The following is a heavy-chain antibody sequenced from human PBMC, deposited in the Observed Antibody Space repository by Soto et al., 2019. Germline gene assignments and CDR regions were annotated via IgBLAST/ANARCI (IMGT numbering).Heavy chain of an antibody. CDR3: AKDGNVYTSGWYAPSLDY. Sequence: GGSLRLSCAASGFTFSSYGMHWVRQAPGKGLEWVAVISYDGSNKYYAETVKGRFTISRDNSKNTLDLQMNSLRADDTAVYYCAKDGNVYTSGWYAPSLDYWGQGTLVTVSS. CDR2: ISYDGSNK. J-gene: IGHJ4*02. D-gene: IGHD6-19*01. V-gene: IGHV3-30*18. CDR1: GFTFSSYG.